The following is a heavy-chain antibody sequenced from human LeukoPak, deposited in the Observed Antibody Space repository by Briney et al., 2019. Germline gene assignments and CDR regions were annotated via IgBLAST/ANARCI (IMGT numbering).Heavy chain of an antibody. D-gene: IGHD3-22*01. CDR1: GFTFSSYG. J-gene: IGHJ4*02. V-gene: IGHV3-30*02. Sequence: GGSLRLSCAASGFTFSSYGMHWVRQAPGKGLEWVAFIRYDGSNKYYADSVKGRFTISRDNSKNTLYLQMNTLRAEDTAVYYCAKYYYDSSGNRYCFDYWGQGTLVTVSS. CDR3: AKYYYDSSGNRYCFDY. CDR2: IRYDGSNK.